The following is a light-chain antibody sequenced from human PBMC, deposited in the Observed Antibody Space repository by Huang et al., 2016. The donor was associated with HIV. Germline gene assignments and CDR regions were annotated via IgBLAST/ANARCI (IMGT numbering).Light chain of an antibody. CDR1: QSLLHSNGYNY. J-gene: IGKJ4*01. Sequence: DIVMTQSPLSLPVIPGEPASISCRSSQSLLHSNGYNYLDWYLQKPGQSPQLLIYLGSNRASGVPARFSGSGSGTDFTLKISRVEAEDVWVYYCMQALQTPLTFGGGTKVEIK. V-gene: IGKV2-28*01. CDR3: MQALQTPLT. CDR2: LGS.